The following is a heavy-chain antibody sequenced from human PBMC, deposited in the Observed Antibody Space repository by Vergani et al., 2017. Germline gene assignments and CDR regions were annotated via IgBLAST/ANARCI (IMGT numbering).Heavy chain of an antibody. CDR3: ARDSDCSGGSCYDY. V-gene: IGHV4-61*02. CDR2: IYTSGST. J-gene: IGHJ4*02. D-gene: IGHD2-15*01. Sequence: QVQLQESGPGLVKPSQTLSLTCTVSGGSISSGSYYWSWIRQPAGKGLGWIGRIYTSGSTNYNPSLKSRVTISVDTSKNQFSLKLSSVTAADTAVYYCARDSDCSGGSCYDYWGQGTLVTVSS. CDR1: GGSISSGSYY.